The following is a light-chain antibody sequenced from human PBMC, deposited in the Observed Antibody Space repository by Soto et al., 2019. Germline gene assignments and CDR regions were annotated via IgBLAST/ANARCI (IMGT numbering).Light chain of an antibody. V-gene: IGKV3-15*01. Sequence: EIVMTQSPATLSVSPGGRATLSCRASQSISDTLASYQQKPSQAPRILLYSASRGATGFPARFSGSGSGTDFTLTISSLQYEDFAVYYCQQYNNWPWTFGQGTKVEIK. CDR3: QQYNNWPWT. J-gene: IGKJ1*01. CDR1: QSISDT. CDR2: SAS.